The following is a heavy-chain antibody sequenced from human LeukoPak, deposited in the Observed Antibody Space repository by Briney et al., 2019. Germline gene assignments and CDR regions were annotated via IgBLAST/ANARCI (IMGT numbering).Heavy chain of an antibody. V-gene: IGHV4-30-4*01. Sequence: PSETLSLTCTVSGGSISSGDYYWTWIRQPPGKGLEWIAYIYYTGSTYYNPSLKSRVIISVDTSKNQFSLKMTSLTAADTAVYYCARDNYDSSGYYEHALDLWGQGTMVTVSS. CDR3: ARDNYDSSGYYEHALDL. CDR2: IYYTGST. D-gene: IGHD3-22*01. CDR1: GGSISSGDYY. J-gene: IGHJ3*01.